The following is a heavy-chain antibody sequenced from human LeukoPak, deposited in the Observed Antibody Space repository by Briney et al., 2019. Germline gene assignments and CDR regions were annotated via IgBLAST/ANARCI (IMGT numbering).Heavy chain of an antibody. CDR3: AREGYDILTGDAFDI. Sequence: GGSLRLSCAASGLTFSSYSMNWVRQAPGKGLEWVSSISSSSSYIYYADSVKGRFTISRDNAKNSLYLQMNSLRAEDTAVYYCAREGYDILTGDAFDIWGQGTMVTVSS. J-gene: IGHJ3*02. CDR1: GLTFSSYS. V-gene: IGHV3-21*01. D-gene: IGHD3-9*01. CDR2: ISSSSSYI.